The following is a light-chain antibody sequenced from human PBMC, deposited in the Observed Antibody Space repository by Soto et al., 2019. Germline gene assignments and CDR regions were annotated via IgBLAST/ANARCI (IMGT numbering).Light chain of an antibody. J-gene: IGKJ3*01. CDR1: QGIGDT. V-gene: IGKV3-20*01. CDR2: GAS. CDR3: QQYGSSPKEFT. Sequence: EIVLTQSPATWSLSPGECVTLSCRASQGIGDTLAWYQHKPGQAPRLLIYGASSRATGIPDRFSGSGSGTDFTLTISRLEPEDFAVYYCQQYGSSPKEFTFGPGTKVDIK.